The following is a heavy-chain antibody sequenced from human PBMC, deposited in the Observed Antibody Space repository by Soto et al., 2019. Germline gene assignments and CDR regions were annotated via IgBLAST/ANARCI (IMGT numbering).Heavy chain of an antibody. J-gene: IGHJ6*02. CDR2: MNPNSGNT. CDR1: GYTFPSYD. V-gene: IGHV1-8*01. Sequence: ASVKVSCKASGYTFPSYDINWVRQATGQGLEGMGWMNPNSGNTGYAQKFQGRVTMTRNTSISTVYMELSSLRSEDTAVYYCARRGYSSSWYYYYYYGMDVWGQGTTVTVSS. D-gene: IGHD6-13*01. CDR3: ARRGYSSSWYYYYYYGMDV.